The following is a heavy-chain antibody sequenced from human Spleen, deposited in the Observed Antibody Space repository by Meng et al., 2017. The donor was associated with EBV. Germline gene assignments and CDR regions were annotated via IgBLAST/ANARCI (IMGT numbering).Heavy chain of an antibody. CDR3: VKWGSGTSPLDY. Sequence: QVQLVQSGAEVRKPGSSVKVSCKASGGTFSTNAISWVRQAPGQGLEWMGGILPVIGTPNYAQKFQGRVTLTGDTSIGTAYMDLTSLGFDDTAVYYCVKWGSGTSPLDYWGQGTLVTVSS. V-gene: IGHV1-69*06. CDR2: ILPVIGTP. J-gene: IGHJ4*02. CDR1: GGTFSTNA. D-gene: IGHD3-10*01.